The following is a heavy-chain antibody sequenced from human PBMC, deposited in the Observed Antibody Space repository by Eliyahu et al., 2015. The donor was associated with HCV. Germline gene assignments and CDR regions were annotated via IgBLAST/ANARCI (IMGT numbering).Heavy chain of an antibody. Sequence: QVQLVQSGAEVKKPGASVKVSCKASGYTFTGXYXHWVRQAPGQGLEXMGWINPNSGGTNYAQKFQGRVTMTRDTSISTAYMELSRLRSDDTAVYYCARDSEPDFWSGYYYYGMDVWGQGTTVTVSS. CDR3: ARDSEPDFWSGYYYYGMDV. CDR1: GYTFTGXY. CDR2: INPNSGGT. V-gene: IGHV1-2*02. D-gene: IGHD3-3*01. J-gene: IGHJ6*02.